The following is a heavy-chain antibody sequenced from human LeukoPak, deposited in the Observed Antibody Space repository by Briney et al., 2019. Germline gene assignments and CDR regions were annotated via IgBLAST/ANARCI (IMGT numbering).Heavy chain of an antibody. CDR2: IHTDQTIQ. V-gene: IGHV3-30*02. J-gene: IGHJ5*01. CDR3: GYYNSGSYSTPDS. Sequence: GGSLRLSCAASGFTFSGFGMHWVRQAPGKGLEWVAYIHTDQTIQYYADSVKGRFTISRDNSKNTLHLQMKTLRSEDTAVYYCGYYNSGSYSTPDSWGQGTQVTVSS. D-gene: IGHD3-10*01. CDR1: GFTFSGFG.